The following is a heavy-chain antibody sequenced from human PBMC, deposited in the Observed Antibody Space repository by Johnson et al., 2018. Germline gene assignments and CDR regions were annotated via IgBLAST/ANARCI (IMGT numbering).Heavy chain of an antibody. V-gene: IGHV3-30*02. J-gene: IGHJ6*03. CDR2: IWYDGSNK. CDR1: GFTVSSYV. CDR3: AKDCRYCSSITCFPYDYMEV. Sequence: QVQLVQSGGGLVQPGGSRRLSCAASGFTVSSYVMHWVRQAPGKGLEWVAVIWYDGSNKNYADSVKGRFTIARDNFKNTLYLQMNSLRAEDTAVYYWAKDCRYCSSITCFPYDYMEVWGKGTTVPVSS. D-gene: IGHD2-2*01.